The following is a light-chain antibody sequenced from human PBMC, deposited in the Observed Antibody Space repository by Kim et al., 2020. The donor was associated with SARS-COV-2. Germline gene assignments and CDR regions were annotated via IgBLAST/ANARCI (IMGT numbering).Light chain of an antibody. CDR1: QGVSNGY. V-gene: IGKV3-20*01. Sequence: LSPRERAPLTCRASQGVSNGYLAWYQQKPGQASTLLIYGASRRATGIPDRFSGSASRTDFSLTISRLVPEDFAVYYCQPYGSSLYTFGQGPKLAI. J-gene: IGKJ2*01. CDR3: QPYGSSLYT. CDR2: GAS.